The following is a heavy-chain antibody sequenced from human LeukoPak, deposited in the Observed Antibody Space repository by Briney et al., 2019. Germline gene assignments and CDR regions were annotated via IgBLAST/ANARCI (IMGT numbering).Heavy chain of an antibody. Sequence: GGSLRLSCAASGFSFDFHAMTWVRQAPGKGPEWVATIGGPADTFYAAAVRGRLTISRDNSRYTLYLQMNRLRAEDSALYYCAKDWTSHKGVYDCLDFWGQGTQVTVSS. D-gene: IGHD3-16*01. J-gene: IGHJ4*02. V-gene: IGHV3-23*01. CDR1: GFSFDFHA. CDR3: AKDWTSHKGVYDCLDF. CDR2: IGGPADT.